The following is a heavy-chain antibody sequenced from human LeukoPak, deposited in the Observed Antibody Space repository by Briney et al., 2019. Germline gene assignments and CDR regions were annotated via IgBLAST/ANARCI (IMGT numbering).Heavy chain of an antibody. V-gene: IGHV3-11*04. J-gene: IGHJ4*02. CDR3: ARALSSDSGWYYFDF. D-gene: IGHD6-19*01. CDR2: ISPGGDEV. CDR1: GFIFSDYH. Sequence: GGSLRLSCAASGFIFSDYHMSWIRQAPGKGLEWVSYISPGGDEVYSADSVKGRFTISRDNSKNILYLQMNSLKAEDTALYYCARALSSDSGWYYFDFWGQGTLVTVSS.